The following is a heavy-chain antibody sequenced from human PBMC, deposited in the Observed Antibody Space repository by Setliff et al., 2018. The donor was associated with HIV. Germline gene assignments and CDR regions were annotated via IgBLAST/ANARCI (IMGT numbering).Heavy chain of an antibody. D-gene: IGHD3-9*01. CDR1: GLKFSDAW. J-gene: IGHJ4*02. CDR2: IRQDGNEK. Sequence: GGSLRLSCTVSGLKFSDAWMTWVRQAPGKGLEWVATIRQDGNEKYYVDSVTGRFTVSRDNRRKELHLQMSSLRVEDTAVYYCARPPPSLQDFDFVFDSWGQGTLVTVSS. CDR3: ARPPPSLQDFDFVFDS. V-gene: IGHV3-7*03.